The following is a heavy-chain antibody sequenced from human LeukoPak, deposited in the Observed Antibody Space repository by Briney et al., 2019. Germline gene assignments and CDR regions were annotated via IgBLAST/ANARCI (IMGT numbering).Heavy chain of an antibody. Sequence: GESLKISCKGSGYSFTSYWIGWVRQMPGKGLEWMGIIYPGDSDTTYRPSFQGQVTISADRSISTAYLQWSSLKASDTAMYYCARLRGGDGYNTYYFDYWGQGTLVTVSS. V-gene: IGHV5-51*01. J-gene: IGHJ4*02. CDR1: GYSFTSYW. CDR3: ARLRGGDGYNTYYFDY. CDR2: IYPGDSDT. D-gene: IGHD5-24*01.